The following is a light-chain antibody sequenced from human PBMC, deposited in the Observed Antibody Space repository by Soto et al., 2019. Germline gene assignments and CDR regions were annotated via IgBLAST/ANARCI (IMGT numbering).Light chain of an antibody. CDR1: QSVRSTY. V-gene: IGKV3-20*01. CDR3: QQYGNSPRT. Sequence: EIVLTQSPGTLSLSPGARATLSCRASQSVRSTYLAWYKQKPGQAPRLXSYGASSRATGIPDRVSGSGSGTEFTLTISRLQPEDFEVYFCQQYGNSPRTFGQGTRLEIK. CDR2: GAS. J-gene: IGKJ5*01.